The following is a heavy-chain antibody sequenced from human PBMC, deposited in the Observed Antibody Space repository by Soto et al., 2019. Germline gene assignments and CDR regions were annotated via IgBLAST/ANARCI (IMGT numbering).Heavy chain of an antibody. V-gene: IGHV3-73*01. Sequence: GGSLRLSCAASGFTFSGSAMHWVRQASGKGLEWVGRIRSKANSYATAYAASVKGRFTISRDDSKNTAYLQMNSLKTEDTAVYYCASSIPPNYYYYMDVWGKGTTVTVSS. J-gene: IGHJ6*03. CDR2: IRSKANSYAT. CDR1: GFTFSGSA. CDR3: ASSIPPNYYYYMDV.